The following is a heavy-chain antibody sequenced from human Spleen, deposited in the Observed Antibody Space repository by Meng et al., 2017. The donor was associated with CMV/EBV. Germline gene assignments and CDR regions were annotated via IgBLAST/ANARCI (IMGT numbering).Heavy chain of an antibody. CDR1: GGAFSGYY. J-gene: IGHJ4*02. D-gene: IGHD3-10*01. Sequence: QGRLQQWGAGLLKPSETLSLTCAVYGGAFSGYYWSWIRQPPGKGLEWIGEINHSGSTNYNPSLKSRVTISVDTSKNQFSLKLSSVTAADTAVYYCARGPQFGWYWGQGTLVTVSS. CDR2: INHSGST. V-gene: IGHV4-34*01. CDR3: ARGPQFGWY.